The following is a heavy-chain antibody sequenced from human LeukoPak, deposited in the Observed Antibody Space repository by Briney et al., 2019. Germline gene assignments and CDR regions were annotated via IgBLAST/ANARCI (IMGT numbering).Heavy chain of an antibody. CDR2: IGGSGGIT. D-gene: IGHD3-22*01. CDR3: AKGSTKMYDTEYYFDY. V-gene: IGHV3-23*01. Sequence: GGSLRLSCAASGFTFSSYAMSWGRQAPGKGRGGGSAIGGSGGITYYADSVKGRFTISRDNSKNTLYLQMNSLRAEETAVYYCAKGSTKMYDTEYYFDYWGQGTLVTVSS. CDR1: GFTFSSYA. J-gene: IGHJ4*02.